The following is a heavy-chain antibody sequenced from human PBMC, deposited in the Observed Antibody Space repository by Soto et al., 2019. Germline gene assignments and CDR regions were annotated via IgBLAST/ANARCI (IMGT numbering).Heavy chain of an antibody. J-gene: IGHJ3*02. Sequence: GASVKVSCKASGYTFTSYGISWVRQAPGQGLEWMGWISAYNGNTNYAQKQQGRITMTTDTSTSTAYKKMRSLRSDDTAVYYCASIAALPDAFDIWGQGTMVTVSS. CDR1: GYTFTSYG. CDR2: ISAYNGNT. CDR3: ASIAALPDAFDI. D-gene: IGHD6-6*01. V-gene: IGHV1-18*01.